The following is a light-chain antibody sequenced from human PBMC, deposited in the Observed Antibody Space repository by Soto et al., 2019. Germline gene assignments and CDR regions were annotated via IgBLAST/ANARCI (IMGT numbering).Light chain of an antibody. J-gene: IGLJ1*01. CDR3: CSYAGSSTFV. CDR1: SSDVGSYNL. CDR2: EGS. V-gene: IGLV2-23*01. Sequence: QSLLTQPSSVSRSPGQSITISCHGTSSDVGSYNLVSWYQQHPGKAPKLMIYEGSKRPSGVSNRFSGSKSGNTASLTISGLQAEDEADYYCCSYAGSSTFVFGTGTKVTVL.